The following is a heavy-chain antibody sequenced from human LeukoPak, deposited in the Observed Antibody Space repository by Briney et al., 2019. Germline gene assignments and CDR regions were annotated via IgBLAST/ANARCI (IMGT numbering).Heavy chain of an antibody. J-gene: IGHJ5*02. CDR3: ARRPYGCSGGSCYAGPGFDP. D-gene: IGHD2-15*01. CDR1: GGSISSYY. V-gene: IGHV4-34*01. CDR2: INHSGST. Sequence: SETLSLTCTVSGGSISSYYWSWIRQPPGKGLEWIGEINHSGSTNYNPSLKSRVTISVDTSKNQFSLKLSSVTAADTAVYYCARRPYGCSGGSCYAGPGFDPWGQGTLSPSP.